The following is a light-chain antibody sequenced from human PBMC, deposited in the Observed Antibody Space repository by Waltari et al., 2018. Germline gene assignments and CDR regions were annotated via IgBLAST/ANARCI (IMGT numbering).Light chain of an antibody. CDR2: WAS. Sequence: DIVMTQSPDSLAVSLGERATIHCKSSQSVLYSSNNKNYLAWYQQKPGQPPKLLIYWASTRESGVPDRFSGSGSGTDFTLTISRLEPEDFAVYYCQQYGTSPWTFGQGTKVEIK. J-gene: IGKJ1*01. CDR1: QSVLYSSNNKNY. V-gene: IGKV4-1*01. CDR3: QQYGTSPWT.